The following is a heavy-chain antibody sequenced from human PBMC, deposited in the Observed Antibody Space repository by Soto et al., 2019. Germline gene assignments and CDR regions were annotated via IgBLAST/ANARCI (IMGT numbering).Heavy chain of an antibody. J-gene: IGHJ4*02. V-gene: IGHV3-72*01. Sequence: PGGSLRLSCAASGFSFSYHYMDWVRQASGKGLEWVGRIRNKAKSYTAEYAASVKGRFTVSRDDSKNSLYLEMNSLKIEDTALYYCVRAGTGFQLDYWGQGALVTVSS. CDR1: GFSFSYHY. CDR3: VRAGTGFQLDY. D-gene: IGHD3-9*01. CDR2: IRNKAKSYTA.